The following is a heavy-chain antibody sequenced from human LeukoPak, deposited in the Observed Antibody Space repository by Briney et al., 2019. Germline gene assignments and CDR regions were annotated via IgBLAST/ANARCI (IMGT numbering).Heavy chain of an antibody. V-gene: IGHV1-46*02. CDR2: INPSGGTT. J-gene: IGHJ4*02. CDR3: AGTGGYSYGDSGHFDY. Sequence: ASVKVSCKASGYTFNDYYMHWVRQAPGRGLEWMGMINPSGGTTSYAQKFQGRVTMTRDTSTSTVYMELSSLRSEDTAVYYCAGTGGYSYGDSGHFDYWGQGTLVTVS. D-gene: IGHD5-18*01. CDR1: GYTFNDYY.